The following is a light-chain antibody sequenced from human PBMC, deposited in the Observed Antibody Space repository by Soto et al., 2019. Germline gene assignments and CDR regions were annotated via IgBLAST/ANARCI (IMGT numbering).Light chain of an antibody. J-gene: IGKJ2*01. V-gene: IGKV3-20*01. CDR3: QQYGDSRT. CDR2: GAS. CDR1: QSVSSTY. Sequence: EIVLTQSPGTLSLSPGERATLSCRASQSVSSTYLAWYQQKPGQAPRLLIYGASSRATGIPDRFSDSASGTDFTLTINRREPEEFAIYYCQQYGDSRTFGQGTRLEIK.